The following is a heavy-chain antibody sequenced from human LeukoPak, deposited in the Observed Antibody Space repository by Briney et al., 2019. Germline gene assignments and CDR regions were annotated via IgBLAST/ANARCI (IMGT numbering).Heavy chain of an antibody. Sequence: GGSLSLCCAASGFTFSSYSMNWVSQAPGKGLEWVSSISSSSSYIYYADSVKGRFTISRDNAKNSLYLQMNSLRAEDTAVYYCASVDAMVRGVIVAFDIWGQGTMVTVSS. V-gene: IGHV3-21*01. D-gene: IGHD3-10*01. J-gene: IGHJ3*02. CDR2: ISSSSSYI. CDR1: GFTFSSYS. CDR3: ASVDAMVRGVIVAFDI.